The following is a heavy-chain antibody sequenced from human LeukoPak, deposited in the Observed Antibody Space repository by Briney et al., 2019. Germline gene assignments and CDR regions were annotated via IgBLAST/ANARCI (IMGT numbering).Heavy chain of an antibody. CDR1: EGTFSSYA. CDR2: IIPIFGTA. CDR3: ARAWRDCGGDCYTYYYYGMDV. D-gene: IGHD2-21*02. V-gene: IGHV1-69*13. J-gene: IGHJ6*02. Sequence: ASVKVSCKASEGTFSSYAISWVRQAPGQGLEWMGGIIPIFGTANYAQKFQGRVTITADESTSTAYMELSSLRSEDTAVYYCARAWRDCGGDCYTYYYYGMDVWGQGTTVTVSS.